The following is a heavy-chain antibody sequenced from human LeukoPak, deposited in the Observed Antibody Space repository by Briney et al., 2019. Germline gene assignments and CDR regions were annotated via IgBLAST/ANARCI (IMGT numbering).Heavy chain of an antibody. Sequence: GGSLRLSCAASGFTFSSYGMHWVRQPPGKGLVWVAFTRYDGSNKYYADSVKGRFTISRDNSKNTLYLQMNSLRAEDTAVYYCAKDRYYDNSGNHYESEYWGQETLVTVSS. CDR1: GFTFSSYG. CDR3: AKDRYYDNSGNHYESEY. CDR2: TRYDGSNK. J-gene: IGHJ4*02. D-gene: IGHD3-22*01. V-gene: IGHV3-30*02.